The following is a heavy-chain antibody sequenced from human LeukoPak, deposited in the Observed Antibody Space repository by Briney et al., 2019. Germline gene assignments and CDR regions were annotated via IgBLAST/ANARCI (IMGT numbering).Heavy chain of an antibody. CDR1: GFTVSSNY. J-gene: IGHJ4*02. Sequence: GGSLRLSCAASGFTVSSNYMSWVRQAPGKGLECVAYISSSGTTQHYTDSVKGRFTISRDNARNSLYLQMNSLRAEDTAVYYCARPRRPERGSGWNYGVDPFDYWGQGTLVTVSS. V-gene: IGHV3-11*04. CDR3: ARPRRPERGSGWNYGVDPFDY. CDR2: ISSSGTTQ. D-gene: IGHD6-19*01.